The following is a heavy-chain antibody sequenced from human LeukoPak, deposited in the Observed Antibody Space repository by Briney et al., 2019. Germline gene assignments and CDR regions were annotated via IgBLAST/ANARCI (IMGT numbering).Heavy chain of an antibody. J-gene: IGHJ4*02. V-gene: IGHV1-2*02. CDR2: INPNSGGT. CDR1: GYTFTGYY. Sequence: GASVKVSCKASGYTFTGYYMHWVRQAPGQGLEWMGWINPNSGGTNYAQNFQGRVTMTRDTSISTAYMELSRLRSDDTAVYYCARAKGSLDYFDYWGQGTLVTVSS. CDR3: ARAKGSLDYFDY.